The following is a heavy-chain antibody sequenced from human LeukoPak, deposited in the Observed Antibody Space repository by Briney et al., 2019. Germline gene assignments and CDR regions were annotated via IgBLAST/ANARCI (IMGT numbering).Heavy chain of an antibody. CDR2: TSAYNGNT. V-gene: IGHV1-18*01. CDR1: GGTFSNYA. D-gene: IGHD4-17*01. J-gene: IGHJ4*02. CDR3: LTVTTIDY. Sequence: ASVKVSCKASGGTFSNYAISWVRQAPGQGLEWMGWTSAYNGNTNYAQKLQGRVTMTTDTSTSTAYMELRSLRSDDTAVYYCLTVTTIDYWGQGTLVTVSS.